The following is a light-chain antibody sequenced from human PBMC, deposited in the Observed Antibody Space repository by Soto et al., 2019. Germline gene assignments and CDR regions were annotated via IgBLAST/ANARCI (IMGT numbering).Light chain of an antibody. V-gene: IGLV2-14*01. Sequence: QSALTQPASVSGSPGQSINISCTGTSSDVGGYNYVSWYQQHPGKAPKLMIYDVSNRPSGVSNRFSGSKSGNTASLTISGLHAEDEADYYCSSCTSSSTLVVFGGGTKLTVL. CDR2: DVS. CDR3: SSCTSSSTLVV. J-gene: IGLJ2*01. CDR1: SSDVGGYNY.